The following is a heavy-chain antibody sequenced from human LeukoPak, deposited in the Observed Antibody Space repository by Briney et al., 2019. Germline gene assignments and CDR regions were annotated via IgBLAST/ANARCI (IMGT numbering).Heavy chain of an antibody. Sequence: XSSXYWGWIRQPXGXXLEWIGSIYYSGSTYYNPSLKSRVTISVETSXNQFSLKLRYVTAAETVFYXXXXXXXXXXXXXXXXXXXDVXGKXXXXTVSS. CDR2: IYYSGST. CDR1: XSSXY. V-gene: IGHV4-39*07. CDR3: XXXXXXXXXXXXXXXXXDV. J-gene: IGHJ6*03.